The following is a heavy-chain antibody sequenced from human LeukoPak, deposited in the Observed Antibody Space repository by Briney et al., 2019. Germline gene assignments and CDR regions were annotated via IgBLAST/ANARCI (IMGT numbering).Heavy chain of an antibody. CDR2: ISYTGNT. CDR3: ARAPFYGTNSRGAFDI. D-gene: IGHD4-23*01. Sequence: SETLSLTCTVSGGSISSYYWSWIRQPPGKRLEWIGYISYTGNTYYNPSLKSRLTISLDTSKNQFSLELSSVSAADTAVYYCARAPFYGTNSRGAFDIWYQGTMVAVSS. V-gene: IGHV4-59*01. J-gene: IGHJ3*02. CDR1: GGSISSYY.